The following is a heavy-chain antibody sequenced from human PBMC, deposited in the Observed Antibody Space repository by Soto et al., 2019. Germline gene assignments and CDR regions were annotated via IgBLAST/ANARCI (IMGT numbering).Heavy chain of an antibody. D-gene: IGHD3-22*01. CDR2: IYYSGST. Sequence: SETLSLTCTVSGGFISSYYWSWIRQPPGKGLEWIGYIYYSGSTNYNPSLKSRVTISVDTSKNQFSLKLSSVTAADTAVYYCARDQRDYYDSSGYLPVDYYYYGMDVWGQGTTVTVSS. V-gene: IGHV4-59*01. CDR1: GGFISSYY. CDR3: ARDQRDYYDSSGYLPVDYYYYGMDV. J-gene: IGHJ6*02.